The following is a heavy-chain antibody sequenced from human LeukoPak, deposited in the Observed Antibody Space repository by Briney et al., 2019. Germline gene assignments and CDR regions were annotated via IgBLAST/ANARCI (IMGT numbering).Heavy chain of an antibody. J-gene: IGHJ4*02. CDR3: ARSLATIFDC. CDR2: TYYRSKLYN. Sequence: SQTLSLTWASSGVNVSSNSSALSWIRQSPWRGLEWLGRTYYRSKLYNDYAVAVKSRITINPDTSKNHFSLQLNSVTPEDTAVYYCARSLATIFDCWGQGTLVTVPS. V-gene: IGHV6-1*01. CDR1: GVNVSSNSSA. D-gene: IGHD5-24*01.